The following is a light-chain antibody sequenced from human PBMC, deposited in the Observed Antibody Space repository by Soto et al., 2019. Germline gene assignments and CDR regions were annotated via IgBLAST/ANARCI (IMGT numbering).Light chain of an antibody. V-gene: IGKV1-5*01. J-gene: IGKJ1*01. Sequence: DIQMTQSPSTLSASVGDRVIITCRASQSISSWLAWYQQTPGKAPKLLIYDASSLDTGVPSRFSGSGSGTEFTLTISSLQADDFATYYCQQYNSYSRSFGQGTKVDIK. CDR1: QSISSW. CDR2: DAS. CDR3: QQYNSYSRS.